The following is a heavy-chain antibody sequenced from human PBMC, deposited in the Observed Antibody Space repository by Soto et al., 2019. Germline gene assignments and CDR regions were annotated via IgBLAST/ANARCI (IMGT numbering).Heavy chain of an antibody. D-gene: IGHD3-22*01. J-gene: IGHJ1*01. Sequence: GGSLRLSCAASGFTFSTYEMNWVRQAPGKGLEWISYISSSGSSIYYADSVKGRFTISRDNAWNSLHLQMNSLRVEDTAVYYCARDGYDSSGDSGYFQYWGQGTLVTVSS. CDR1: GFTFSTYE. V-gene: IGHV3-48*03. CDR3: ARDGYDSSGDSGYFQY. CDR2: ISSSGSSI.